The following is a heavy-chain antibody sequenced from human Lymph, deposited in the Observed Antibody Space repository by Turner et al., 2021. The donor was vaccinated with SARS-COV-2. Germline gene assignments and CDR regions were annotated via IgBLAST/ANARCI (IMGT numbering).Heavy chain of an antibody. CDR2: ISGDGGST. J-gene: IGHJ4*02. D-gene: IGHD5-12*01. CDR3: AKEGLSGRRLQFVPYFDY. Sequence: EVQLVESGGGVVQPGGSLRLSCAASGFAFDDYAMHWVRQAPGKGLEWVSLISGDGGSTYYADSVKGRFTISRDDSKNSLYLQINSLRTEDTALYYCAKEGLSGRRLQFVPYFDYWGQGTLVSVSS. CDR1: GFAFDDYA. V-gene: IGHV3-43*02.